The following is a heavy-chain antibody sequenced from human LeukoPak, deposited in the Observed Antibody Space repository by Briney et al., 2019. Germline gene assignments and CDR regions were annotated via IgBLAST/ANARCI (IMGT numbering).Heavy chain of an antibody. CDR3: AKDHRRWELLPRWFDP. CDR2: ISGSGGST. V-gene: IGHV3-23*01. J-gene: IGHJ5*02. CDR1: GFTFSSYA. D-gene: IGHD1-26*01. Sequence: GGSLRLSCAASGFTFSSYAVSWVRQAPGKGLEWVSVISGSGGSTYYADSVKGRFTISRDNSKNTLYLQMNSLRAEDTAVYYCAKDHRRWELLPRWFDPWGQGTLVTVSS.